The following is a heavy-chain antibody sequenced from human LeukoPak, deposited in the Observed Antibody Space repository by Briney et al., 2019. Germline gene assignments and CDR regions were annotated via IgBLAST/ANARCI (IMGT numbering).Heavy chain of an antibody. CDR3: ARHDNDGDFDY. D-gene: IGHD5-24*01. CDR1: GYTFTRYA. V-gene: IGHV7-4-1*02. Sequence: GASVKVSCKASGYTFTRYAINWPRQAPGQGLEWMGWINMYTANPAYAQGFTERFVFSLDTSVTTAYLQISNLKTEDTAVYYCARHDNDGDFDYWGQGTLVTVSS. CDR2: INMYTANP. J-gene: IGHJ4*02.